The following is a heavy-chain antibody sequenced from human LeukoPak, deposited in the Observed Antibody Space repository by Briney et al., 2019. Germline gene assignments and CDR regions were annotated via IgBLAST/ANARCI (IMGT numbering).Heavy chain of an antibody. CDR1: GFTFDDYA. D-gene: IGHD1-26*01. V-gene: IGHV3-9*01. CDR3: AKDIGSYERKEFDY. Sequence: GGSLRLSCAASGFTFDDYAMHWVRQAPGKGLEWVSGISWNSGSIGYADSVKGRFTISRDDAKNSLYLQMNSLRAEHTALYYFAKDIGSYERKEFDYWGQGTLVTVSS. J-gene: IGHJ4*02. CDR2: ISWNSGSI.